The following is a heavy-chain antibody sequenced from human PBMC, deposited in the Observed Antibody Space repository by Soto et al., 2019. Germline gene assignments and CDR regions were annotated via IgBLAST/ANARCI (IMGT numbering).Heavy chain of an antibody. CDR2: IYYSGST. J-gene: IGHJ4*02. CDR1: GGSISSSSYY. CDR3: ARREYSSSPDY. D-gene: IGHD6-6*01. V-gene: IGHV4-39*01. Sequence: PSETLSLTCTVSGGSISSSSYYWGWIRQPPGKGLEWIGSIYYSGSTYYNPSLKSRVTISVDTSKNQFSLKLSSVTAADTAVYYCARREYSSSPDYWGQGTLVTVSS.